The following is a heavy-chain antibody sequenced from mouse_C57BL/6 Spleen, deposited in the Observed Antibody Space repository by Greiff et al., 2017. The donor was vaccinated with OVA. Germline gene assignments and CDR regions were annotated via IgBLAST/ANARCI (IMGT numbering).Heavy chain of an antibody. CDR2: ISYDGSN. Sequence: ESGPGLVKPSQSLSLTCSVTGYSITSGYYWNWIRQFPGNKLEWMGYISYDGSNNYNPSLKNRISITRDTSKNQFFLKLNSVTTEDTATYYCARDYYSNSFAYWGQGTLVTVSA. CDR3: ARDYYSNSFAY. V-gene: IGHV3-6*01. CDR1: GYSITSGYY. J-gene: IGHJ3*01. D-gene: IGHD2-5*01.